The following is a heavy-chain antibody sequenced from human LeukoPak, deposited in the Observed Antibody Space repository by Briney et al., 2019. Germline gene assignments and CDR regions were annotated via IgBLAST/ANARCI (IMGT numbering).Heavy chain of an antibody. CDR3: ARVRSSWYDFDY. V-gene: IGHV4-4*07. Sequence: SETLSLTCTVSGGSISSYYWSWIRQPAGKGLEWIGRIYTSGNTNYNPSLRSRVTMSVDTSKNQFSLKLTSVTAADAAVYYCARVRSSWYDFDYWGQGTLVTVSS. D-gene: IGHD6-13*01. CDR1: GGSISSYY. CDR2: IYTSGNT. J-gene: IGHJ4*02.